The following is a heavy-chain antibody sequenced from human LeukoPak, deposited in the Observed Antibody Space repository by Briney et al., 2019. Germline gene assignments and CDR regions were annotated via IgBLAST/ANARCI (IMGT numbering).Heavy chain of an antibody. V-gene: IGHV3-48*02. CDR3: ARVVYQYSSGWYFDY. J-gene: IGHJ4*02. CDR2: ISSSSSTI. Sequence: PGGSLRLSCAASGFTFSSYSMNWVRQAPGKGLEWVSYISSSSSTIYYADSVKGRFTISRDNAKNSLYLQMNSLRDEDTAVYYCARVVYQYSSGWYFDYWGQGTLVTVSS. D-gene: IGHD6-19*01. CDR1: GFTFSSYS.